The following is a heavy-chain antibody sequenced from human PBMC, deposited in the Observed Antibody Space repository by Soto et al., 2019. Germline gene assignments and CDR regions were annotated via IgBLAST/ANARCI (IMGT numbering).Heavy chain of an antibody. Sequence: QVQLVQSGAEVKKPGSSVKVSCKASGGTFTNYGISWVRQAPGHGLEWMGGIISLFGTTNYAQKFQGRVTITADESTSTANMELSSLRSEDTAVYYCAGGRDRGVILSTQNFYCGMDVWGQGTTVTVS. CDR2: IISLFGTT. CDR1: GGTFTNYG. J-gene: IGHJ6*02. D-gene: IGHD3-10*01. CDR3: AGGRDRGVILSTQNFYCGMDV. V-gene: IGHV1-69*01.